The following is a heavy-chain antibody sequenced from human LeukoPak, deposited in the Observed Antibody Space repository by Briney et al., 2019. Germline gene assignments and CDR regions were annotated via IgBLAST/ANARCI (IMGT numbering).Heavy chain of an antibody. J-gene: IGHJ4*02. V-gene: IGHV3-74*01. CDR3: ARGNYYDRSGLDY. CDR1: GFTFSSYW. Sequence: PGGSLRLSCAASGFTFSSYWMHWVRQTPGKGLVWVSLINTDGSSTAYADSVRGRFTISRDNSQNALYPQMNSLRAEDTAVYYCARGNYYDRSGLDYWGQGTLVTVSS. CDR2: INTDGSST. D-gene: IGHD3-22*01.